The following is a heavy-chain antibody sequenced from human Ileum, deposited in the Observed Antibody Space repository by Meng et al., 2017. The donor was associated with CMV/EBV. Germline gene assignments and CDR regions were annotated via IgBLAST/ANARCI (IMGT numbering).Heavy chain of an antibody. CDR1: GFSISAYA. Sequence: GGSLRLSCVDSGFSISAYAMSWVRQAPGKGLEWVSILYSGGVTYYADSVKGRFTISRDNSKNAVGLQMSNLRAEDTAVYYCASPYGSDSAEYFHVWGQGTLVTVSS. D-gene: IGHD2-21*02. V-gene: IGHV3-53*01. CDR2: LYSGGVT. J-gene: IGHJ1*01. CDR3: ASPYGSDSAEYFHV.